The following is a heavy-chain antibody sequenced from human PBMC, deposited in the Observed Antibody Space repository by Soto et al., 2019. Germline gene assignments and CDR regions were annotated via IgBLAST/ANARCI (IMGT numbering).Heavy chain of an antibody. V-gene: IGHV3-48*03. CDR3: ARQYYDFWSGYSRYYYGMDV. CDR2: ISSCGSTI. Sequence: GGCLRLSCAASGFSFSSYEMNCVRQAPGKGLEWVSYISSCGSTIYYADPVKGRCTISGDNAKNSLYLQMNSLRAEDTAVYYCARQYYDFWSGYSRYYYGMDVWSQGTTVTVSS. CDR1: GFSFSSYE. J-gene: IGHJ6*02. D-gene: IGHD3-3*01.